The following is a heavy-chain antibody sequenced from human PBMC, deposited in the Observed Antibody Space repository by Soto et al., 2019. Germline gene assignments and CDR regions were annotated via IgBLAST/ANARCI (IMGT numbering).Heavy chain of an antibody. CDR1: GGSISSGGYY. CDR2: IYYSGST. J-gene: IGHJ6*02. D-gene: IGHD6-13*01. CDR3: ARGKAAGKGYYYYGMDV. Sequence: TLSLTCTVSGGSISSGGYYWSWIRQHPGKGLEWIGYIYYSGSTYYNPSLKSRVTISVDTSKNQFSLKLSSVTAADTAVYYCARGKAAGKGYYYYGMDVWGQGTTVTVSS. V-gene: IGHV4-31*03.